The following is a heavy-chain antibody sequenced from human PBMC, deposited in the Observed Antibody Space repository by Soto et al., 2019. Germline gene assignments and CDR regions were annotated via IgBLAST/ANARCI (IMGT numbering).Heavy chain of an antibody. J-gene: IGHJ6*02. D-gene: IGHD3-16*01. Sequence: QVQLVQSGDEVRKPGSSVKVSCKASGYIFVNYGIAWVRQAPGQGLEWMGWISPYSGNTHYACKVQGRLTMTTDTSPRTTYMDLGNMTSDDTAVYYCAMVDNYVTPTPQDVWGQGNTVTVSS. V-gene: IGHV1-18*01. CDR2: ISPYSGNT. CDR1: GYIFVNYG. CDR3: AMVDNYVTPTPQDV.